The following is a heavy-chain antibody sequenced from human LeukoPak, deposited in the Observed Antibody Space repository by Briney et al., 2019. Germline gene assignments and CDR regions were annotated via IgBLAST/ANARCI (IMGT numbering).Heavy chain of an antibody. V-gene: IGHV4-59*08. CDR3: ASLRGYSYGPLDY. D-gene: IGHD5-18*01. CDR1: GGSVSSYY. J-gene: IGHJ4*02. CDR2: VYYTGST. Sequence: SETLSLTCSVSGGSVSSYYWSWIRQPPGKGLEWIGYVYYTGSTNYNPSLKSRVTMFEDKSKNQFSLRLSSVTVADTAVYYCASLRGYSYGPLDYWGQGTLVTVSS.